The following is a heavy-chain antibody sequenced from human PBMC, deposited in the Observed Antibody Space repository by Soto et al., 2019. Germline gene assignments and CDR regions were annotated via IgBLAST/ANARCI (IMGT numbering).Heavy chain of an antibody. CDR3: AKSYDSSGYYFDY. V-gene: IGHV3-30-3*01. CDR1: GFTFSNYA. D-gene: IGHD3-22*01. CDR2: ISYDGSNK. Sequence: RLSCAASGFTFSNYAMNWVRQAPGKGLEWVAVISYDGSNKYYADSVKGRFTISRDNSKNTLYLQMNSLRAEDMAVYYCAKSYDSSGYYFDYWGQGTLVTAPQ. J-gene: IGHJ4*02.